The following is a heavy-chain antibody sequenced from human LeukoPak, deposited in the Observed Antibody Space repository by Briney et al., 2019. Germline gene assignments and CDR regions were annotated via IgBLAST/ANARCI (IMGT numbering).Heavy chain of an antibody. CDR2: ISGSGGST. CDR3: AKDLYGDPTELDY. CDR1: GFTISSYA. D-gene: IGHD4-17*01. Sequence: PGGSLRLSCAASGFTISSYAMSWVRQAPGKGLEWVSAISGSGGSTYYADSVKGRFTISRDNSKNTLYLQMNSLRAEDTAVYYCAKDLYGDPTELDYWGQGTLVTVSS. V-gene: IGHV3-23*01. J-gene: IGHJ4*02.